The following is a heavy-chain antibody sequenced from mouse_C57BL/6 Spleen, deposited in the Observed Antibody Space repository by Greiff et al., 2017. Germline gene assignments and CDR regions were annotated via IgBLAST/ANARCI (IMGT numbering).Heavy chain of an antibody. Sequence: QVQLQQPGAELVSPGSSVKLSCKASGYTFTSYWMHWVKQRPIQGLEWIGNIDPSDSETHYNQKFKDKATLTVDKSSSTAYMQLSSLTSEDSAVYYCASNDGYLDYWGQGTTLTVSS. CDR2: IDPSDSET. D-gene: IGHD2-3*01. CDR1: GYTFTSYW. J-gene: IGHJ2*01. CDR3: ASNDGYLDY. V-gene: IGHV1-52*01.